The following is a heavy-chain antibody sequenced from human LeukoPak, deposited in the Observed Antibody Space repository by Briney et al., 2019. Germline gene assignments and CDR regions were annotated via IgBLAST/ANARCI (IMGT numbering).Heavy chain of an antibody. Sequence: TSETLSLTCTVSGYSISSGYFWGWIRQPPGKGLEWIGTIYNSGSTYYNASLESRVTISVDTSKNQFSLKLSSVTAADTAVYYCARAYSSSWYFNWFDPWGQGTLVTVSS. V-gene: IGHV4-38-2*02. J-gene: IGHJ5*02. CDR2: IYNSGST. CDR1: GYSISSGYF. D-gene: IGHD6-13*01. CDR3: ARAYSSSWYFNWFDP.